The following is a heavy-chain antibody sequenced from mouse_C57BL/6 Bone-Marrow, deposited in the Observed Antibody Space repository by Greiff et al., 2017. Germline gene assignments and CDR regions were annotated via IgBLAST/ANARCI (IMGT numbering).Heavy chain of an antibody. CDR3: ARDGIDYYGSSYAMDY. V-gene: IGHV5-4*01. Sequence: EVQGVESGGGLVKPGGSLKLSCAASGFTFSSYAMSWVRQTPEKRLEWVATISDGGSYTYYPDNVKGRFTISRDNAKNNLYLQMSHLKSEDTAMYYCARDGIDYYGSSYAMDYWGQGTSVTVSS. CDR2: ISDGGSYT. J-gene: IGHJ4*01. CDR1: GFTFSSYA. D-gene: IGHD1-1*01.